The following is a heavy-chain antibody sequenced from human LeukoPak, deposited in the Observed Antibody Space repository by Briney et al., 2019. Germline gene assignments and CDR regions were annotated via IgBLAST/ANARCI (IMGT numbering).Heavy chain of an antibody. J-gene: IGHJ4*02. CDR2: TYYRSKWYN. D-gene: IGHD5-18*01. Sequence: SQTLSLTCAISGDSVSTNSAAWNWIRQSPSRGLEWLGRTYYRSKWYNDYAVSVKSRITINADTSKNHFSLQPNSVTPDDTAVYYCARSSYGFHGQWGQETLVTVSS. CDR3: ARSSYGFHGQ. V-gene: IGHV6-1*01. CDR1: GDSVSTNSAA.